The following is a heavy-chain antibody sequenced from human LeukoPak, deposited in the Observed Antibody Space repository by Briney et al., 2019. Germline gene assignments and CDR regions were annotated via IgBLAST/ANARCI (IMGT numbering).Heavy chain of an antibody. J-gene: IGHJ4*02. CDR2: IWYDGSNK. CDR3: ARDQYSSSWYFDH. Sequence: GGSLRLSCAASGFTFSSYGMHWVRQAPGKGLEWVAVIWYDGSNKYYADSVKGRFTISRDNSKNTLYLQMNSLRAEDTAVYYCARDQYSSSWYFDHWGQGTLVTVSS. D-gene: IGHD6-13*01. V-gene: IGHV3-33*01. CDR1: GFTFSSYG.